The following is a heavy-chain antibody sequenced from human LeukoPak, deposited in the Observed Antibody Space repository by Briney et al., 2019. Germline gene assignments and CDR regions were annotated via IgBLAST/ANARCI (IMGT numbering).Heavy chain of an antibody. CDR2: IYPRDGST. J-gene: IGHJ4*02. CDR1: GYTFTSNY. Sequence: ASVKVSCRASGYTFTSNYIHWVRQAPGQGLEWMGMIYPRDGSTSYAQKFQGRVTVTRDTSTSTVHMELSGLRSEDTAVYYCARDQEGFDYWGQGTLVTVSS. V-gene: IGHV1-46*01. CDR3: ARDQEGFDY.